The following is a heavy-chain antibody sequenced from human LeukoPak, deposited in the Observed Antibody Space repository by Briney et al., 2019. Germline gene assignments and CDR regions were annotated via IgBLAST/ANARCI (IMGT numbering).Heavy chain of an antibody. CDR2: ISGSGGST. J-gene: IGHJ4*02. CDR1: GFTFSSYA. Sequence: PGGSLRLSCAASGFTFSSYAMSWVRQAPGKGLEWVSAISGSGGSTYYADSVKGRFTISRDNSKNTLFLQMNSLRADDTAVYYCAKDGVHYYDSSYYFDYWGQGTLVTVSS. CDR3: AKDGVHYYDSSYYFDY. V-gene: IGHV3-23*01. D-gene: IGHD3-22*01.